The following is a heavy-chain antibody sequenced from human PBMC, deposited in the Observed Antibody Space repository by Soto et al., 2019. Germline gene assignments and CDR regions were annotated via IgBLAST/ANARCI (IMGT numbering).Heavy chain of an antibody. CDR2: IDWDDDK. CDR1: GFSLSTSGMC. CDR3: ARIPYYYGSGSSYGMDV. V-gene: IGHV2-70*11. Sequence: SGPTLVNPTETLTLTCTVSGFSLSTSGMCVSWIRQPPGKALEWLVRIDWDDDKYYSTSLKTRLTISKDTSKNQVVLTMTNMDPVDTATYYCARIPYYYGSGSSYGMDVWGQGTTVTVSS. D-gene: IGHD3-10*01. J-gene: IGHJ6*02.